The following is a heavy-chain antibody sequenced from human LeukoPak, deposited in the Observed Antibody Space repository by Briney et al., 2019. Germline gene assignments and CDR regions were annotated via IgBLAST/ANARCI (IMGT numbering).Heavy chain of an antibody. D-gene: IGHD3-10*01. CDR2: ISSSSSYI. CDR3: ARGSQDYYGSGSYPDY. J-gene: IGHJ4*02. V-gene: IGHV3-21*01. Sequence: GGSLRLSCAASGFTFSSYNMNWVRQAPGKGLEWVSFISSSSSYIYYADSVKGRCTISRDNAKNSLYPQMNSLRAEDTAVYYCARGSQDYYGSGSYPDYWGQGTLVTVSS. CDR1: GFTFSSYN.